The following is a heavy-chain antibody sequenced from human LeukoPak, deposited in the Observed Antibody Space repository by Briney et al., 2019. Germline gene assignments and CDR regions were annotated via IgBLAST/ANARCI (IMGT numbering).Heavy chain of an antibody. D-gene: IGHD6-19*01. J-gene: IGHJ4*02. CDR2: ISGSGGST. V-gene: IGHV3-23*01. CDR3: AKGGMGGWYDEPFDY. CDR1: GFTFSSYA. Sequence: QPGGSLRLSCAAFGFTFSSYAMSWVRQAPGKGLEWVSAISGSGGSTYYADSVKGRFTISRDNSKNTLYLQMNSLRAEDTAIYYCAKGGMGGWYDEPFDYWGQGTLVTVSS.